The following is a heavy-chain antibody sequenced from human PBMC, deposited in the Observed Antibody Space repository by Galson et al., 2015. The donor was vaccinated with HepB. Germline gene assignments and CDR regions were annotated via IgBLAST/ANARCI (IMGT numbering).Heavy chain of an antibody. CDR1: GYTFTSYG. V-gene: IGHV1-18*01. CDR2: ISAHNGNT. D-gene: IGHD3-22*01. CDR3: ARASSSDYYYALY. Sequence: SVKVSCKASGYTFTSYGITWVRQAPGQGLEWMGWISAHNGNTNYAQKLQGRVTMTTDTSTSTAYMELRSLRCDDTAIYYCARASSSDYYYALYWGQGTLVAVSS. J-gene: IGHJ4*02.